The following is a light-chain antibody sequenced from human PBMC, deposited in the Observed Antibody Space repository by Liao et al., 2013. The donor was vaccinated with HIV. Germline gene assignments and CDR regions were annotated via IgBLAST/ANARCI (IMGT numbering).Light chain of an antibody. V-gene: IGLV3-1*01. J-gene: IGLJ3*02. Sequence: SYDLTQSSSVSVSPGQTASITCSGDKLGDKYACWYQQKPGQSPVLVIYQDSKRPSGIPERFSGSNSGNTATLTISGTQAMDEADYYCQAWDSSTAWVFGGGTKLTVL. CDR2: QDS. CDR1: KLGDKY. CDR3: QAWDSSTAWV.